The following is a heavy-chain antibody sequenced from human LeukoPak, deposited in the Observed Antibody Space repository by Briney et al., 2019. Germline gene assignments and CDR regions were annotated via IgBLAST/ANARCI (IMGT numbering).Heavy chain of an antibody. CDR1: GFTFDDYA. J-gene: IGHJ4*02. V-gene: IGHV3-9*01. CDR3: AKDQAFF. D-gene: IGHD3-3*02. CDR2: ISWNSGSI. Sequence: GRSLRLSCAASGFTFDDYAMHWVRQAPGKGLEWVSGISWNSGSIGYADSVKGRFTISRDNSKNTLYLQMNSLRAEDTAVYYCAKDQAFFGGQGTLVTVSS.